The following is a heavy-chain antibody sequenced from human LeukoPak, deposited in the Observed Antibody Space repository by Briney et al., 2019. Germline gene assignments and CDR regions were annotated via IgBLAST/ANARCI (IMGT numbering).Heavy chain of an antibody. CDR2: FDPEDGET. Sequence: ASVKVSCKVSGYTLTELSMHWVRQAPGKGLEWMGGFDPEDGETIYAQKFQGRVTMTEDTSTDTAYMELSSLRSEDTAVYYCATRGGSGRFSENWFDPWGQGTLATVSS. V-gene: IGHV1-24*01. D-gene: IGHD3-10*01. CDR1: GYTLTELS. J-gene: IGHJ5*02. CDR3: ATRGGSGRFSENWFDP.